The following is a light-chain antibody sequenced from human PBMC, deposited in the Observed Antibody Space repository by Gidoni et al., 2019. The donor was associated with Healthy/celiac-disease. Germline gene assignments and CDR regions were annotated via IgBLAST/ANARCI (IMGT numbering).Light chain of an antibody. CDR2: DAS. CDR3: QQRSNWPTFT. Sequence: EIVLTQSPATLSLSPGERATLSCRASQSVSSYLAWYQQKPGQAPRLLIYDASNRATGIPARFSASGSGTDFTLTISSLEPEDFAVYYCQQRSNWPTFTFXPXTKVDIK. CDR1: QSVSSY. V-gene: IGKV3-11*01. J-gene: IGKJ3*01.